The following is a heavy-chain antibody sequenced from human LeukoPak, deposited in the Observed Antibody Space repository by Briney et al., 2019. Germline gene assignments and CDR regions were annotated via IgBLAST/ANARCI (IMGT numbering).Heavy chain of an antibody. Sequence: SETLSLTCTVSGGSISSRNYYWCWIRQPPGKGQEWIGNIHYSGSTNYSPSLKSRVTISVDTSENQFSLKLSSVTAADTAVYYCAKYTYLYDSGSLLRAFDIWGQGTMVTVSS. J-gene: IGHJ3*02. D-gene: IGHD3-10*01. CDR3: AKYTYLYDSGSLLRAFDI. CDR2: IHYSGST. V-gene: IGHV4-39*01. CDR1: GGSISSRNYY.